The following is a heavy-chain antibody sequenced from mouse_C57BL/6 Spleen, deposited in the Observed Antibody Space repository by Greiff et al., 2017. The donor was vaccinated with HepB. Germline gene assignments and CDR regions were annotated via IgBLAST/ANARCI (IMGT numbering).Heavy chain of an antibody. Sequence: EVKLVESGGGLVQPGGSLKLSCAASGFTFSDYYMYWVRQTPEKRLEWVAYISNGGGSTYYPDTVKGRFTISRDNAKNTLYLQMSRLKSEDTAMYYCARHRSYGNYFWYFDVWGTGTTVTVSS. D-gene: IGHD2-1*01. CDR1: GFTFSDYY. CDR3: ARHRSYGNYFWYFDV. CDR2: ISNGGGST. V-gene: IGHV5-12*01. J-gene: IGHJ1*03.